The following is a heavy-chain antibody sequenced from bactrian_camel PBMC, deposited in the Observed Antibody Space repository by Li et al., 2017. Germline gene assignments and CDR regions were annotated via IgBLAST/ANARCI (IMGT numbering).Heavy chain of an antibody. CDR1: DTTAKSRYC. Sequence: VQLVESGGGSVQAGGSLTLSCAASDTTAKSRYCMAWFRQTPGKEREGVAAIATAIATGGDGTYYTDSVKGRFTISRDNAKNTMYLELNSLKTEDTAIYYCAKDPVMGRGTQVTVS. J-gene: IGHJ4*01. CDR2: IATAIATGGDGT. V-gene: IGHV3-3*01.